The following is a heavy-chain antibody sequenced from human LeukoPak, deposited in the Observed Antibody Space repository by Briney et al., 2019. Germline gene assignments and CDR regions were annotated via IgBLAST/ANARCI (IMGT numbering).Heavy chain of an antibody. CDR1: GGSISSYY. CDR3: ARSPSSRYPYFDY. D-gene: IGHD2-2*02. Sequence: SETPSLTCTVSGGSISSYYWSWIRQPAGKGLEWIGRIYSSGNTNYNPSLKSRVTMSVDTSKNQVSLNLTSVTAADTAVYYCARSPSSRYPYFDYWGQGTLVTVSS. V-gene: IGHV4-4*07. CDR2: IYSSGNT. J-gene: IGHJ4*02.